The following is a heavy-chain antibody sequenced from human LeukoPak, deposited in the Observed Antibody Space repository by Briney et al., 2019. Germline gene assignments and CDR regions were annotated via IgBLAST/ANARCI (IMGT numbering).Heavy chain of an antibody. CDR3: ARAVPGPRDY. CDR1: GFTFSSYW. CDR2: IKQDGSEK. J-gene: IGHJ4*02. Sequence: TGGSLRLSCAAPGFTFSSYWMSWVRQAPGKGLEWVANIKQDGSEKYYVDSVKGRFTISRDNAKNSLYLQMNSLRAEDTAVYYCARAVPGPRDYWGQGTLVTVSS. V-gene: IGHV3-7*01.